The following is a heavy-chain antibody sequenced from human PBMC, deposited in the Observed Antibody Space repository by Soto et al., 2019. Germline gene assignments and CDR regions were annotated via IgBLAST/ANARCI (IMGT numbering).Heavy chain of an antibody. Sequence: GGSLRLSCAASGFTFSTYAMTWVRQAPGKGLEWVSVITGVGGTTYLADSVKGRFTISRDNSENTLYLQMNSLRAEDTAVYYCAKDQFRVATSDYWGQGTLVTVSS. CDR3: AKDQFRVATSDY. V-gene: IGHV3-23*01. D-gene: IGHD5-12*01. CDR1: GFTFSTYA. J-gene: IGHJ4*02. CDR2: ITGVGGTT.